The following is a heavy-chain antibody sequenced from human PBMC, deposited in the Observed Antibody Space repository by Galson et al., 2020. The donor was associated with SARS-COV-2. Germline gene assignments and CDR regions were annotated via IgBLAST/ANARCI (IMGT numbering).Heavy chain of an antibody. CDR1: GYSFTSHD. CDR2: MNSDTGET. Sequence: ASVKVSCKASGYSFTSHDINWVRQATGQGLEWMGWMNSDTGETGYAQKFQGRLTMTRITSITTSYMELSSLTSDDTAVYYCVRGGGSYYSDSTTYYSHGMDVWGQGTTVTVSS. J-gene: IGHJ6*02. CDR3: VRGGGSYYSDSTTYYSHGMDV. V-gene: IGHV1-8*01. D-gene: IGHD3-22*01.